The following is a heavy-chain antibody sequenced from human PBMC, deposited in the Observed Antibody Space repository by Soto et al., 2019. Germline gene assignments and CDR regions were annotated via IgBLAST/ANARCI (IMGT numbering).Heavy chain of an antibody. CDR2: ISSSSSYI. J-gene: IGHJ5*02. V-gene: IGHV3-21*01. Sequence: PGGSLRLSCAASGFTFSSYSMNWVRQAPGKGLEWVSSISSSSSYIYYADSVKGRFTISRDNAKNSLYLQMNSLRAEDTAVYYCARGPYCSSTSCYTGIRWFDPWGQGTLVTVSS. D-gene: IGHD2-2*02. CDR1: GFTFSSYS. CDR3: ARGPYCSSTSCYTGIRWFDP.